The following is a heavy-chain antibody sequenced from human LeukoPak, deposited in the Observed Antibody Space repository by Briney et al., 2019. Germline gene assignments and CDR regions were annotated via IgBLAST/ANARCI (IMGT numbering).Heavy chain of an antibody. CDR3: AREPPPIVGTNTYDC. Sequence: ASVKVSCKASGYTFTSYGISWVRQAPGQGLEWMGWISAYNGNTNYAQKLQGRVTMTTDTSTSTAYMELRSLRSDDTAVYYCAREPPPIVGTNTYDCWGQGTLVTVSS. CDR2: ISAYNGNT. V-gene: IGHV1-18*01. CDR1: GYTFTSYG. J-gene: IGHJ4*02. D-gene: IGHD1-26*01.